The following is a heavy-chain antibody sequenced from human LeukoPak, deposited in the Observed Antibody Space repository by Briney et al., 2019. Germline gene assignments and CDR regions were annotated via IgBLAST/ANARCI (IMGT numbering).Heavy chain of an antibody. CDR2: ISSSGSTI. Sequence: GGSLRLSCAASGFTFSSYEMNWVRQAPGKGLEWVSYISSSGSTIYYADSVKGRFTISRDNAKNSLYLQMNSLRAEDTAVYYCARALFPPLDYWGQGTLVTVSS. J-gene: IGHJ4*02. V-gene: IGHV3-48*03. CDR1: GFTFSSYE. D-gene: IGHD2/OR15-2a*01. CDR3: ARALFPPLDY.